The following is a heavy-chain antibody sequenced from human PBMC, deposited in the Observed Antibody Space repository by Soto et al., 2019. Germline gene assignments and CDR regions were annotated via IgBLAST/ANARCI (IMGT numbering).Heavy chain of an antibody. CDR2: ISYDGSNK. CDR3: AKDPRGYCISTSCYIPWFDP. Sequence: PGGSLRLSCAASGFTFSSYGMHWVRQAPGKGLEWVAVISYDGSNKYYADSVKGRFTISRDNSKNTLYLQMNSLRAEDTAVYYCAKDPRGYCISTSCYIPWFDPWGQGTLVTVSS. V-gene: IGHV3-30*18. J-gene: IGHJ5*02. D-gene: IGHD2-2*02. CDR1: GFTFSSYG.